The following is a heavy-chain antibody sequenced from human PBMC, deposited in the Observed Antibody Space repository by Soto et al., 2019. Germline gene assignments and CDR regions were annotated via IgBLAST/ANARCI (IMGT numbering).Heavy chain of an antibody. CDR2: ISTNGNS. CDR3: ARESGDNWTYEVE. V-gene: IGHV4-4*07. D-gene: IGHD1-20*01. J-gene: IGHJ4*02. CDR1: CGSIADYS. Sequence: PSETLSLTCTFSCGSIADYSWSWIRQSAGKGLEWLGRISTNGNSHYHPSLRSRVTMSIEASKNQFSLNLRSVTAADTAVYYCARESGDNWTYEVEWGQGTLVTVSS.